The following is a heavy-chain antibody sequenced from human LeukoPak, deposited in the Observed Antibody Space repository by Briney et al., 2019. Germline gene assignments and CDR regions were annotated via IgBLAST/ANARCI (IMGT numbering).Heavy chain of an antibody. D-gene: IGHD4-17*01. CDR1: EFTFSSYA. CDR2: ISGSGGST. J-gene: IGHJ4*02. V-gene: IGHV3-23*01. CDR3: AKDPRLTMTTVTIGFDY. Sequence: GGSLRLSCVAPEFTFSSYAMNWVRQAPGKGLEWVSAISGSGGSTYYADSVKGRFTISRDNSKNTLYLQMNSLRAEDTAVYYCAKDPRLTMTTVTIGFDYWGQGTLVTVSS.